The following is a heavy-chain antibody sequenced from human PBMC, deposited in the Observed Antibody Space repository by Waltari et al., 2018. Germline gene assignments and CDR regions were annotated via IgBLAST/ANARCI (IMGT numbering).Heavy chain of an antibody. CDR2: IYAGGNT. CDR3: AKDSLFLSGSYFRH. CDR1: GFAFSSKA. Sequence: EVQVLEYGGGFVEVGGSLRASRAAAGFAFSSKAMSWVRLAPGKGLEWVSVIYAGGNTYYADSVKGRFNISRDNSKNTVYLQMNGLRGEDTGLYYCAKDSLFLSGSYFRHWGLGTLVTVSS. J-gene: IGHJ1*01. D-gene: IGHD1-26*01. V-gene: IGHV3-23*03.